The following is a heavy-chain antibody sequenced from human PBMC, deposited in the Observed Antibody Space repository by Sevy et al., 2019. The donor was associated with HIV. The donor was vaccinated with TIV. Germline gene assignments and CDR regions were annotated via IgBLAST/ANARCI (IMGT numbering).Heavy chain of an antibody. CDR1: GFTFAKYS. J-gene: IGHJ4*02. V-gene: IGHV3-23*01. D-gene: IGHD2-8*01. Sequence: GGSLRLSCAASGFTFAKYSMSWVRQAPGKGLEWVSTFSFGCGRINYADSVKGRFTISRDDSNNTLFLQMNSLRAEDTATYFCALEGCTQPHDYWGKGTLVTVSS. CDR2: FSFGCGRI. CDR3: ALEGCTQPHDY.